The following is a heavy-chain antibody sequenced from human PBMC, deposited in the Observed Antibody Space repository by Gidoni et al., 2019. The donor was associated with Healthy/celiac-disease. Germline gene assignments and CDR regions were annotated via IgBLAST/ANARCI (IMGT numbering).Heavy chain of an antibody. J-gene: IGHJ1*01. CDR3: ARRIAAVGRRSFQH. Sequence: QVQLQQWGAGLLKPSETLSLTCAVYGGSFSGYYWSWVRQPPGKGLEWIGEINHSGSTNSNPSLKSRVNISVDTSKNQCSLKLSSVTAADTAVYYCARRIAAVGRRSFQHWGQGTRVTVSA. D-gene: IGHD6-13*01. V-gene: IGHV4-34*01. CDR2: INHSGST. CDR1: GGSFSGYY.